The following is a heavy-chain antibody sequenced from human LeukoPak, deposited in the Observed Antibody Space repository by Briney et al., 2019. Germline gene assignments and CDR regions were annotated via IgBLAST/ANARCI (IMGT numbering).Heavy chain of an antibody. Sequence: GGSLRLSCAASGFTFSDYYMSWIRQAPGKGLEWVSYISSSGSAIYYADSVKGRFTISRDNAKNSLYLQMNSLRAEDTAVYYCARVRWELDLAFDYWGQGTLVTVSS. CDR3: ARVRWELDLAFDY. CDR1: GFTFSDYY. V-gene: IGHV3-11*04. D-gene: IGHD1-26*01. CDR2: ISSSGSAI. J-gene: IGHJ4*02.